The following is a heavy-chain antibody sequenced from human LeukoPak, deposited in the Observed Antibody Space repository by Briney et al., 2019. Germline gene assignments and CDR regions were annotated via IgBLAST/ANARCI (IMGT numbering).Heavy chain of an antibody. CDR1: GGSISSYY. CDR2: IYTSGST. D-gene: IGHD2-2*01. J-gene: IGHJ6*03. Sequence: SETLSLTCTVSGGSISSYYWSWIRQPAGKGLEWIGRIYTSGSTNYNPSLKSRVTMSVDTSKNQFSLKLSSVTAADTAVYYCARGVVPAARVYYYYYMDVWGKGTTVTVSS. V-gene: IGHV4-4*07. CDR3: ARGVVPAARVYYYYYMDV.